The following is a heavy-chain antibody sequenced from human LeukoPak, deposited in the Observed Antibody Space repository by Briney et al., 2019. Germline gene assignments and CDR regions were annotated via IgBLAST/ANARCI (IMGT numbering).Heavy chain of an antibody. CDR2: INRSGST. Sequence: SETLSLTCAFYGGSFSSYYWTWIRQPPGKGLEWIGEINRSGSTKYDPSLKSRVTTSVDTSKNQFSLKLTSVTAADTAVYYCARARWYDNWFDPWGQGTLVTVSS. CDR1: GGSFSSYY. CDR3: ARARWYDNWFDP. J-gene: IGHJ5*02. D-gene: IGHD4-23*01. V-gene: IGHV4-34*01.